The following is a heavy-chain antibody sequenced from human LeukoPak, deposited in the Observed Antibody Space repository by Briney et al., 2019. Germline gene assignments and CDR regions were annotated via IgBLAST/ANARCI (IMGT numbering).Heavy chain of an antibody. D-gene: IGHD6-6*01. CDR3: ARLLGAARDY. Sequence: PSETLSLTCNVSGYSISNGYYWGWIRQPPGKGLEWIGCIFHSGSTYYNPSLKSRVTISSDTSKNQFSLKLTSVTAADTAVYYCARLLGAARDYWGQGTLVPSPQ. CDR1: GYSISNGYY. V-gene: IGHV4-38-2*02. J-gene: IGHJ4*02. CDR2: IFHSGST.